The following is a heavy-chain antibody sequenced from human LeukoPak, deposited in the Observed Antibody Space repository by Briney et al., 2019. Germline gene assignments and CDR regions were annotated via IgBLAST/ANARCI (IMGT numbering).Heavy chain of an antibody. Sequence: PSETLSLTCTVSGGSISSYYWSWIRQPAGEGLEWIGRIYSSGSTNYNPSLKSRVTLSVATSKNQFSLKLSSVTVADTAVYYCARMYSGTYGGIDFWGQGTLVTVSS. CDR3: ARMYSGTYGGIDF. CDR2: IYSSGST. J-gene: IGHJ4*02. V-gene: IGHV4-4*07. CDR1: GGSISSYY. D-gene: IGHD1-26*01.